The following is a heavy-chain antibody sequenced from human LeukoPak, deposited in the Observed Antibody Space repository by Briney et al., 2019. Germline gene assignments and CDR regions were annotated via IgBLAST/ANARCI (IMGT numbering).Heavy chain of an antibody. J-gene: IGHJ4*02. D-gene: IGHD6-13*01. CDR3: AANSVPAAGTEKMFGY. CDR2: IRDDGSNK. V-gene: IGHV3-30*02. Sequence: PGGSLRLSCAASGFTFSTYGIHWVRQAPGKGLQWVAFIRDDGSNKYYAGSVKGRFTISRDNSKNTLYLQMNSLRAEDTAVYYCAANSVPAAGTEKMFGYWGQGTLVTVSS. CDR1: GFTFSTYG.